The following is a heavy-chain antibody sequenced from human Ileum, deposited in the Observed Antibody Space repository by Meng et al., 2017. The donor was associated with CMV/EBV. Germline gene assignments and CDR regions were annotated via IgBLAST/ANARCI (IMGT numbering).Heavy chain of an antibody. V-gene: IGHV4-4*02. Sequence: QVLLQESGPGLVKPSETLSLTCAVSGGSISDDHWWHWVRQSPGKGLEWIGEIFHRQSVRFNPSLKSRVTISIDKSKNQFSLNLKYVTAADTAVYYCAGGGNLGYWGQGTLVTVSS. D-gene: IGHD4-23*01. CDR1: GGSISDDHW. CDR3: AGGGNLGY. J-gene: IGHJ4*02. CDR2: IFHRQSV.